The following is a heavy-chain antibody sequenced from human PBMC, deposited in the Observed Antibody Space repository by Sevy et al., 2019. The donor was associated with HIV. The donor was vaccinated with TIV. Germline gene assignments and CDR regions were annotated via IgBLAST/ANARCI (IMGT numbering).Heavy chain of an antibody. CDR3: AKDFTGYNGMDV. Sequence: GGSLRLSCVVSGITFSTSGMHWVRRAPDKGLEWVAVISYHGRDKFYADSVKGRSTISRDNSKNILSLQMISLRAEDTAVYYCAKDFTGYNGMDVWGQGTMVTVSS. J-gene: IGHJ6*02. CDR2: ISYHGRDK. CDR1: GITFSTSG. D-gene: IGHD3-9*01. V-gene: IGHV3-30*18.